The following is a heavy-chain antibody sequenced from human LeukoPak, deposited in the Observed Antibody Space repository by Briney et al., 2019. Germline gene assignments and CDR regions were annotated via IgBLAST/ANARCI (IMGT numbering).Heavy chain of an antibody. D-gene: IGHD4-23*01. CDR2: INHSGST. CDR1: GGSFSGYY. CDR3: ASTTTVVTY. J-gene: IGHJ4*02. Sequence: TSETLSLTCAVYGGSFSGYYWSWIRQPPGKGLEWIGEINHSGSTSYNPSLKSRVTISVDTSKNQFSLKLSSVTAADTAVYYCASTTTVVTYWGQGTLVTVSS. V-gene: IGHV4-34*01.